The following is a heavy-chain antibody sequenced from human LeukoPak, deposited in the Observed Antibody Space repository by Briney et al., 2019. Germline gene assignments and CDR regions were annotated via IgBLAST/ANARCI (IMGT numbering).Heavy chain of an antibody. CDR3: ARLVGRGPAGGTDS. Sequence: SETLSLTCAVSNGSFRGYYWTWIRQPPGKGLVWIGEIINSGSATYNASLKSRVTISIDTSKSQFSLKMTSMTAADTAVYYCARLVGRGPAGGTDSWGQGALVTVSS. CDR1: NGSFRGYY. CDR2: IINSGSA. D-gene: IGHD6-13*01. V-gene: IGHV4-34*12. J-gene: IGHJ4*02.